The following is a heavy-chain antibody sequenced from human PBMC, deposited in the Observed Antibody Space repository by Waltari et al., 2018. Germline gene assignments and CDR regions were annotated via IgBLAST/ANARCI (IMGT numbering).Heavy chain of an antibody. V-gene: IGHV3-43D*04. Sequence: EVQLVESGGVVVQPGGSLRLSCAASGFTFDDYAMHWVRQAPGTGLEWVSLISWDGGSTYYADSVKGRFTISRDNSKNSLYLQMNSLRAEDTALYYCAKDGLVQGVMGGYYYYYYMDVWGKGTTVTVSS. J-gene: IGHJ6*03. D-gene: IGHD3-10*01. CDR1: GFTFDDYA. CDR3: AKDGLVQGVMGGYYYYYYMDV. CDR2: ISWDGGST.